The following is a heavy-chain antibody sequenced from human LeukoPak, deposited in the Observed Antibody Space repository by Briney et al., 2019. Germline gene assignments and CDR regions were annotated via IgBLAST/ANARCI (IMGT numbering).Heavy chain of an antibody. J-gene: IGHJ3*02. Sequence: PSETLSLTCTVSGGSISSGSYYWSWIRQPAGKGLEWIGRIYTSGSTNYNPSLKSRVTISVDTSKNQFSLKLSSVTAADTAVYYCARDLLWYSGSYYNAFDIWGQGTMVTVSS. CDR2: IYTSGST. D-gene: IGHD1-26*01. CDR1: GGSISSGSYY. CDR3: ARDLLWYSGSYYNAFDI. V-gene: IGHV4-61*02.